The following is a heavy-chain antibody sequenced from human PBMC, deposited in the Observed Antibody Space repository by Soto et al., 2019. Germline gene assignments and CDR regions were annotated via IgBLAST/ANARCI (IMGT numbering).Heavy chain of an antibody. J-gene: IGHJ6*02. CDR1: GYTFTSYG. CDR3: ASEAITGMGLYSGYESYYYGMDV. D-gene: IGHD5-12*01. CDR2: ISAYNGNT. V-gene: IGHV1-18*01. Sequence: QVQLVQSGAEVKKPGASVKVSCKASGYTFTSYGISWVRQAPGQGLEWMGWISAYNGNTNYAQKRQGRVTMTTDTSTSTAYMELRRLRSDDTAVYYCASEAITGMGLYSGYESYYYGMDVWGQGTTVTVSS.